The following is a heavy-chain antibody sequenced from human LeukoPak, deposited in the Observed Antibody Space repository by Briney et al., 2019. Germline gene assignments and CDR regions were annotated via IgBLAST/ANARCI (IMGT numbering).Heavy chain of an antibody. D-gene: IGHD1-7*01. V-gene: IGHV3-48*01. CDR3: ARELSITGTNFDY. CDR1: GFTFSSYS. CDR2: ISSSSSTI. J-gene: IGHJ4*02. Sequence: GGSLRLPCAASGFTFSSYSMNWVRQAPGKGLEWVSYISSSSSTIYYADSVKGRFTISRDNAKNSLYLQMNSLRAEDTAVYYCARELSITGTNFDYWGQGTLVTVSS.